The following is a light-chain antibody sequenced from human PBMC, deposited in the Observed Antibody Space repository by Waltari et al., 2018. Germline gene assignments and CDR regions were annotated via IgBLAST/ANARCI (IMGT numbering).Light chain of an antibody. V-gene: IGKV3-15*01. CDR1: QSVGSN. J-gene: IGKJ2*01. Sequence: DIVMTQSPATLSVSPGERATLPCRASQSVGSNLAWYQQNPGQALRLLIFAASRRATGIPARFSGSGSGTEFTLTIGSLQSEDFAVYYCQQYNNWPPYTFGQGTKLEIK. CDR2: AAS. CDR3: QQYNNWPPYT.